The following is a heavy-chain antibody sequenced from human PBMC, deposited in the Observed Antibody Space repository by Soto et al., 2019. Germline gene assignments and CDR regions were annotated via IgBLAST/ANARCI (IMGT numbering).Heavy chain of an antibody. Sequence: EVQLVESGGGLVQPGGSLRLSCAASGFTFSDHYMEWVRQAPGKGLEWVGRIGNKANSYTTEYGATVKGRFTSSRDHSKNSPSLPMNCLKTQYTSVYHWASGWSGELNHSDVWGQAPLVTASS. CDR2: IGNKANSYTT. J-gene: IGHJ4*02. D-gene: IGHD3-10*01. CDR1: GFTFSDHY. V-gene: IGHV3-72*01. CDR3: ASGWSGELNHSDV.